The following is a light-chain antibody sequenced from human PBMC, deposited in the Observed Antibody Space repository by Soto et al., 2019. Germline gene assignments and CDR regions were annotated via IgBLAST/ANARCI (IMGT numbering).Light chain of an antibody. CDR2: KAS. V-gene: IGKV1-5*03. CDR1: QRISAW. Sequence: DIQMTQSPSTLSASVGESVSINCRASQRISAWLAWYQQKPGKAPRLLIYKASTLEMGVPSRFSGSGSGTEFTLTISSLQPDDVAIYYCQQYNDYSWTFGQGTKVDIK. J-gene: IGKJ1*01. CDR3: QQYNDYSWT.